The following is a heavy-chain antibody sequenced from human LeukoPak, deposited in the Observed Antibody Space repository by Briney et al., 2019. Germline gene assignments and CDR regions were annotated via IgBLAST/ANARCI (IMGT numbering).Heavy chain of an antibody. CDR3: ARVFDY. V-gene: IGHV4-39*06. CDR2: IFYTGKT. J-gene: IGHJ4*02. CDR1: GGSVYTSDYY. Sequence: SETLSLTCTVSGGSVYTSDYYWGWVRQPPGKGPEWFGDIFYTGKTNSNPSLNSRAIISVDTSKNQFPLKLTAVTAADTAVEYCARVFDYWGQGTLVTVSS.